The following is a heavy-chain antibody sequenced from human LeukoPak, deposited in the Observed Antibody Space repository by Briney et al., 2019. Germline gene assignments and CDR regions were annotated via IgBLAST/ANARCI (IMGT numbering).Heavy chain of an antibody. Sequence: PSETLSLTCTVSGGSISSYYWSWIRQPPGKGLEWIGYIYYSGSTNYNPSLKSRVTISVDTSKNQFSLKLSSVTAADTAVYYCARDSERKRYYYDSSGYSRVIDYWGQGTLVTVSS. CDR2: IYYSGST. D-gene: IGHD3-22*01. CDR3: ARDSERKRYYYDSSGYSRVIDY. V-gene: IGHV4-59*12. CDR1: GGSISSYY. J-gene: IGHJ4*02.